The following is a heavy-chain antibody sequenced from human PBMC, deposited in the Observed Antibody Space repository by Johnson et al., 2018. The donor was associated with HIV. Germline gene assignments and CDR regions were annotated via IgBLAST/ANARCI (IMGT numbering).Heavy chain of an antibody. CDR3: ARAHDAFDI. V-gene: IGHV3-30*04. Sequence: QVQLVESGGGVVQPGRSLRLSCAASGFTFSIYAIHWVRQAPGKGLEWVAVISYDGSNKYYADSVKGRFTISRDNSKNTLYLQMNSLRAEDTAVYYCARAHDAFDIWGQGTMVTVSS. J-gene: IGHJ3*02. CDR1: GFTFSIYA. CDR2: ISYDGSNK.